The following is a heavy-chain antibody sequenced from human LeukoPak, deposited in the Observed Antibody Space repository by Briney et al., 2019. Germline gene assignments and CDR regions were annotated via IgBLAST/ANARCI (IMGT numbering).Heavy chain of an antibody. CDR3: AELGITMIGGV. V-gene: IGHV3-48*04. CDR1: GFTFSSYS. CDR2: ISSDSRMV. Sequence: GGSQRLSYAASGFTFSSYSLNWVRQTPGKGLEWVSYISSDSRMVNYADSVKGRFTISRDNAKNSLYLQMNSLRAEDTAVYYCAELGITMIGGVWGKGTTVTISS. J-gene: IGHJ6*04. D-gene: IGHD3-10*02.